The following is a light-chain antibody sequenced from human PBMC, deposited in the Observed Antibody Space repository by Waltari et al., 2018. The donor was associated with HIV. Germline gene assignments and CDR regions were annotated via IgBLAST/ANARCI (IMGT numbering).Light chain of an antibody. CDR3: QSVDSSGTYVV. V-gene: IGLV3-25*03. CDR2: KDS. J-gene: IGLJ2*01. Sequence: SYALTQPPSVSVSPGQTARITCSGDALPKQTGYWYQQKPGQAPVLGIYKDSERPSGIPERLSGSSSGTTVTLTISGVQSEDEADYYCQSVDSSGTYVVFGGGTKLTVL. CDR1: ALPKQT.